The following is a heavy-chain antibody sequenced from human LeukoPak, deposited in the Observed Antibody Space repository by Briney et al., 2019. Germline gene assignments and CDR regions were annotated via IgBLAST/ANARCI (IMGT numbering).Heavy chain of an antibody. J-gene: IGHJ6*03. D-gene: IGHD3-10*01. Sequence: GWSLRLSCAASGFSFNSYAMSWLRQAPRKGLKWVSAISGSGGSTYYAYSVKGRFTISRDNSKNTLYLQMNSLRAEDTAVYYCAKSGAGMYGSGLLLPYYYYYMDVWGKGTTVTVSS. CDR1: GFSFNSYA. CDR2: ISGSGGST. V-gene: IGHV3-23*01. CDR3: AKSGAGMYGSGLLLPYYYYYMDV.